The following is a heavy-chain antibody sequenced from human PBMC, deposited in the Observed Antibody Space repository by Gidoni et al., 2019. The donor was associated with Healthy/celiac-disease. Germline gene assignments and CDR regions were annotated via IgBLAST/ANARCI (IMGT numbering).Heavy chain of an antibody. CDR2: INHSGST. CDR1: GGSFSGYY. CDR3: ARGRFRGGTTLGY. V-gene: IGHV4-34*01. J-gene: IGHJ4*02. Sequence: QVQLQQWGAGLLKPSETLSLTCAVYGGSFSGYYWSWIRQPPGKGLEWIGEINHSGSTNYNPSLKSRVTISVDTSKNQFSLKLSSVTAADTAVYYCARGRFRGGTTLGYWGQGTLVTVSS. D-gene: IGHD2-2*01.